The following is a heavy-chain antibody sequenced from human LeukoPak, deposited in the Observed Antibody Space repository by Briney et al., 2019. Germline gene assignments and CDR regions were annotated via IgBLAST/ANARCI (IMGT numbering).Heavy chain of an antibody. Sequence: PGGSLRLSCAASGFTFSSYSMNWVRQAPGKGLGWVSSISSSSSYIYYADSVKGRFTISRDNAKNSLYLQMNSLRAEDTAVYYCARDPWETDAFDIWGQGTMVTVSS. CDR2: ISSSSSYI. V-gene: IGHV3-21*01. CDR1: GFTFSSYS. D-gene: IGHD1-26*01. J-gene: IGHJ3*02. CDR3: ARDPWETDAFDI.